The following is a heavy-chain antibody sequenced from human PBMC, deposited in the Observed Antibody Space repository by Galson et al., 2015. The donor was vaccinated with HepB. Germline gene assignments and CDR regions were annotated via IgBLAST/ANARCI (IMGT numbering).Heavy chain of an antibody. J-gene: IGHJ3*02. CDR1: GFTFSSYA. D-gene: IGHD6-13*01. V-gene: IGHV3-23*01. Sequence: SLRLSCAASGFTFSSYAMSWVRQAPGKGLEWVSSLSGSGGSTYYADSVKGRFTISRDNPKNTLYLQMNSLRADDTAVYYCAKDRLPGIGDAFEIWGQGTMVTVSS. CDR3: AKDRLPGIGDAFEI. CDR2: LSGSGGST.